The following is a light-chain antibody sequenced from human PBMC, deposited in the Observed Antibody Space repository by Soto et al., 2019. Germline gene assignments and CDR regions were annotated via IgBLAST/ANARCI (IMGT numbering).Light chain of an antibody. CDR3: QTYSSVIT. CDR1: QGISNF. V-gene: IGKV1-27*01. J-gene: IGKJ5*01. Sequence: DIQMTQSPSSLSASVGDRVTITCRASQGISNFLAWYQQKPGKVPKLLISAASTLQSGVPSRFSGSGSGTDFTLTIISLQTEDVTTYYCQTYSSVITFGQGTRLEIK. CDR2: AAS.